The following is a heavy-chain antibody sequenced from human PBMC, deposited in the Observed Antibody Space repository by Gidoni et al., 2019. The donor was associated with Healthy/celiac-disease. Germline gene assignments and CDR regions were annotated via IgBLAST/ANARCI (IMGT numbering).Heavy chain of an antibody. CDR2: INHSGST. CDR1: GRSFRGYY. CDR3: ARGGAVTTFNYYNGMDV. J-gene: IGHJ6*02. Sequence: QVQLQQWGAGLLKTSETLSLTCAVYGRSFRGYYWSWIRQPPGKGLEWIGEINHSGSTNYNPSLKSRVTRSVDTSKNQFSLKLSSVTAADTAVYYCARGGAVTTFNYYNGMDVWGQGTTVTVSS. V-gene: IGHV4-34*01. D-gene: IGHD4-17*01.